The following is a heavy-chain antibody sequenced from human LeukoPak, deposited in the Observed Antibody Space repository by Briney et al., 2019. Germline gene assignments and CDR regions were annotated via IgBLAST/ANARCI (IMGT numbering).Heavy chain of an antibody. Sequence: SVKVSCKASGYTFTGYYMHWVRQAPGQGLEWMGWINPNSGGTNYAQKFQGRVTMTRDTSISTAYMELSRLRSDDTAVYYCARYSGGGDCFDYWGQGTLVTVSS. J-gene: IGHJ4*02. CDR2: INPNSGGT. D-gene: IGHD2-21*01. V-gene: IGHV1-2*02. CDR3: ARYSGGGDCFDY. CDR1: GYTFTGYY.